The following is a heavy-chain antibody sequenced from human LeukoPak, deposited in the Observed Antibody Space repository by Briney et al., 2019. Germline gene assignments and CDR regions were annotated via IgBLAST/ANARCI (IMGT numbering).Heavy chain of an antibody. CDR1: GFTFSSYD. CDR2: IGTAGEI. V-gene: IGHV3-13*01. D-gene: IGHD6-13*01. CDR3: ARAAYSSTWYSRYFDL. Sequence: GSLRLSCAASGFTFSSYDIHWVRQATGKGLEWVSGIGTAGEIYYPGSVKGRFTISRENAKNSSYLQMNSLRAGDTAVYYCARAAYSSTWYSRYFDLWGRGTLVTVSS. J-gene: IGHJ2*01.